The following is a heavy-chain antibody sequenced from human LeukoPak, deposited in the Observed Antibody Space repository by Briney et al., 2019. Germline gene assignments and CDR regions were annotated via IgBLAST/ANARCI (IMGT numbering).Heavy chain of an antibody. J-gene: IGHJ6*02. CDR1: GYTFTSYG. V-gene: IGHV1-18*01. CDR2: ISAYNGNT. D-gene: IGHD4-23*01. Sequence: ASVKVSCKASGYTFTSYGISWVRQAPGQGLEWMGWISAYNGNTNYAQKLQGRVTMTTDTSTSTAYMELRSLRSDDTAVYYCASVTTVVTNYYYGMDVWGQGTTVTVSS. CDR3: ASVTTVVTNYYYGMDV.